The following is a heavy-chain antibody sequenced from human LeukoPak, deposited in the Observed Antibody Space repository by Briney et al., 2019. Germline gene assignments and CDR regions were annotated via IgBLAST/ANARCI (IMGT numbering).Heavy chain of an antibody. CDR1: GGSFSSYY. D-gene: IGHD3-22*01. CDR3: ARVPHYYDSSGYYYDPCYFDY. V-gene: IGHV4-59*01. CDR2: IYYSGST. Sequence: PSETLSLTCAVYGGSFSSYYWSWIRQPPGKGQEWIGYIYYSGSTNYNPSLKSRVTISVDTSKNQFSLKLSSVTAADTAVYYCARVPHYYDSSGYYYDPCYFDYWGQGTLVTVSS. J-gene: IGHJ4*02.